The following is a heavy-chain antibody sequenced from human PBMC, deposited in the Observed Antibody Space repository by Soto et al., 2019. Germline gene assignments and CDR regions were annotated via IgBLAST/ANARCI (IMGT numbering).Heavy chain of an antibody. Sequence: ASVKVSCKAFGYTFTHYPMHWVRQAPGQRLEWMGWINAGSGNTKYSQSFQGRVTITRDTSASTAYMELSSLMSEDTAVYYCARDLIAAAGYYYYGMDVWGQGTTVTVSS. V-gene: IGHV1-3*01. CDR1: GYTFTHYP. CDR2: INAGSGNT. CDR3: ARDLIAAAGYYYYGMDV. J-gene: IGHJ6*02. D-gene: IGHD6-13*01.